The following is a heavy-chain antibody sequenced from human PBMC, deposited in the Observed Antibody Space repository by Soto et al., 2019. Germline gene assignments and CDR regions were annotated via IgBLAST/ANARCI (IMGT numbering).Heavy chain of an antibody. CDR3: TKGYYYDTCGYFDS. CDR2: ISAGGGRT. D-gene: IGHD3-22*01. CDR1: GFTFSSYA. V-gene: IGHV3-23*01. Sequence: EVQLLESGGGLVQPGGSLRLSCAASGFTFSSYAMGWVHQAPGKGLELVSTISAGGGRTYYADSVKGRFTISRDNSKNTLYLQMNSLRAEDTAVYYWTKGYYYDTCGYFDSWGQGTLVTVSS. J-gene: IGHJ4*02.